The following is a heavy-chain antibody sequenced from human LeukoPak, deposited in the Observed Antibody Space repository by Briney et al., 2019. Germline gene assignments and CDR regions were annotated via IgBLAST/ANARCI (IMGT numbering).Heavy chain of an antibody. CDR2: INPDKGDT. Sequence: ASVKVSCKASGYTFGNYYIHWVRQARGQGLEWVGRINPDKGDTTYARRFQGRVTMTRDTSTNTAYMELRRLSSDDAAVYYCARDPAWNAFDVWGQGTLVTVS. D-gene: IGHD1-1*01. J-gene: IGHJ3*01. V-gene: IGHV1-2*02. CDR1: GYTFGNYY. CDR3: ARDPAWNAFDV.